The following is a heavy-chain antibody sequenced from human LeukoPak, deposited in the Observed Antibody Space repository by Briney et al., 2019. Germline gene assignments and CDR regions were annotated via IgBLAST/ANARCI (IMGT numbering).Heavy chain of an antibody. V-gene: IGHV3-7*04. CDR3: ARDPRQYYFDY. CDR1: GFTFSSYW. Sequence: PGGSLRLSCAVFGFTFSSYWMTWVRQAPGKGLEWVANIKQDGSEKYYVDSVKGRFTISRDNAKNSLYLQMNSLRAEDTAVYYCARDPRQYYFDYWGQGTLVTVSS. CDR2: IKQDGSEK. J-gene: IGHJ4*02.